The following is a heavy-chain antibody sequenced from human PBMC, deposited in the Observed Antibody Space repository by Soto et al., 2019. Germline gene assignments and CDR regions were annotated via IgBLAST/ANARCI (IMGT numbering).Heavy chain of an antibody. CDR1: GESFSGYS. V-gene: IGHV4-34*01. D-gene: IGHD1-26*01. CDR2: INPSGST. J-gene: IGHJ5*02. CDR3: SRSKGGNYGAFNGFDP. Sequence: SETLSLTCAVYGESFSGYSWTWIRQPPGKGLLWMVEINPSGSTSYNPSLKSRVTISVDTSKNRFALKLSSVTAADTAGYYCSRSKGGNYGAFNGFDPWGQGTLVT.